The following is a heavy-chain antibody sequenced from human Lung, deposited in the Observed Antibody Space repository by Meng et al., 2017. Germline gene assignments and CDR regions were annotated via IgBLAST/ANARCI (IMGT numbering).Heavy chain of an antibody. Sequence: VQLQQWGAGLLKPSATLSLTWVVAGGSFSDYYWSWIRQPPGKGLEWIGEINHSGSTNYNPSLESRATISVDTSQNNLSLKLSSVTAADSAVYYCARGPTTMAHDFDYWGQGTLVTVSS. CDR1: GGSFSDYY. V-gene: IGHV4-34*01. CDR2: INHSGST. D-gene: IGHD4-11*01. J-gene: IGHJ4*02. CDR3: ARGPTTMAHDFDY.